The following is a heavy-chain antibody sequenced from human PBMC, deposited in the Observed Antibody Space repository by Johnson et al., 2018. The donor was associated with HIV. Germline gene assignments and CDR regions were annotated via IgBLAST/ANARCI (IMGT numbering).Heavy chain of an antibody. J-gene: IGHJ3*02. V-gene: IGHV3-30-3*01. CDR2: IRYDGSNT. CDR3: AKDWDRWLQPPGDAFDI. Sequence: VQLVESGGGVVQPGRSLSLSCAASGFTFSSYAMNWVRQAPGKGLEWVAFIRYDGSNTYDADSVRGRFTISRDNSKNTLYLKMNSLRVEDTAVYYRAKDWDRWLQPPGDAFDIRGRGTMVTVSS. D-gene: IGHD5-24*01. CDR1: GFTFSSYA.